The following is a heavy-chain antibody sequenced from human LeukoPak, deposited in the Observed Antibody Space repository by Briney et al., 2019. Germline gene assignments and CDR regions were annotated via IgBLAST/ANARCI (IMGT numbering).Heavy chain of an antibody. CDR2: IYYSGST. CDR3: ARPSDYGDPGRSFDY. Sequence: SETLSLTCTVSGGSISSSSHYWGWIRQPPGKGLEWIGSIYYSGSTYYNPSLKSRVTISVDTSKNQFSLKLSSVTAADTAVYYCARPSDYGDPGRSFDYWGQGTLVTVSS. D-gene: IGHD4-17*01. V-gene: IGHV4-39*01. CDR1: GGSISSSSHY. J-gene: IGHJ4*02.